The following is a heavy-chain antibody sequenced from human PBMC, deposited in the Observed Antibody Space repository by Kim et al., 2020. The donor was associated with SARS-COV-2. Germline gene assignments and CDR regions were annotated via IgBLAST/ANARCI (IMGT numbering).Heavy chain of an antibody. CDR3: AGEGYGSGSYPDY. J-gene: IGHJ4*02. D-gene: IGHD3-10*01. V-gene: IGHV3-48*02. Sequence: YADSVKSRFTISRDNAKNSLYLQMNSLREEDTAVYYCAGEGYGSGSYPDYWGQGTLVTVSS.